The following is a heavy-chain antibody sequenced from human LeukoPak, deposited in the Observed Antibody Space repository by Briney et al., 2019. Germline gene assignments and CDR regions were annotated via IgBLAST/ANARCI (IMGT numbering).Heavy chain of an antibody. CDR2: ISGEGGSL. CDR3: AKGREVRAVEKSYYYYYPMDV. J-gene: IGHJ6*02. CDR1: GLTFSSYA. D-gene: IGHD3-10*01. V-gene: IGHV3-23*01. Sequence: PGGSLRLSCAASGLTFSSYAMTWVRQAPGEGLEWVSTISGEGGSLYYADSVNGRFTVSRDNSKNTLYLQMNSLRAENTAVYYCAKGREVRAVEKSYYYYYPMDVWGQGTSVAVSS.